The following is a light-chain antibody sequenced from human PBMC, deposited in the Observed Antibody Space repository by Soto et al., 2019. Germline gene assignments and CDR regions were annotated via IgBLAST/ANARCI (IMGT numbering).Light chain of an antibody. CDR3: QHYGRSTPEFT. Sequence: EIVLTQSPGTLSLSAGERATLSCRASQTISSNYLAWYQQKPGQAPRLLIFGASYRATGIPDRFSGSGSGTDFTLTISRLEPEDFAVYYCQHYGRSTPEFTFGPGTKVDIK. CDR2: GAS. CDR1: QTISSNY. V-gene: IGKV3-20*01. J-gene: IGKJ3*01.